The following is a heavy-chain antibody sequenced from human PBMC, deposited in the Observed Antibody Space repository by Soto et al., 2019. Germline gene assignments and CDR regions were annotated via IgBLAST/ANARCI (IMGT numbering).Heavy chain of an antibody. CDR3: ARDLTYYYDRSGYSLDAFDI. CDR1: GDSVSSNSAA. D-gene: IGHD3-22*01. V-gene: IGHV6-1*01. J-gene: IGHJ3*02. CDR2: TYYRSKWYN. Sequence: SQTLSLTCAISGDSVSSNSAAWNWIRQSPSRGLGWLGRTYYRSKWYNDYAVSVKSRITINPDTSKNQFSLQLNSVTPEDTDVYYCARDLTYYYDRSGYSLDAFDIWGQGTMVTVSS.